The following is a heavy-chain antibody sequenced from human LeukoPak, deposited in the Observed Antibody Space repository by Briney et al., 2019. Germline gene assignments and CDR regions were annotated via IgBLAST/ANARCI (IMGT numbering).Heavy chain of an antibody. CDR3: ARGRLYDSSGYYYFFTYFDY. CDR2: MNPNSGNT. J-gene: IGHJ4*02. D-gene: IGHD3-22*01. V-gene: IGHV1-8*01. CDR1: GYTFTSYD. Sequence: GASVKVSCKASGYTFTSYDINWVRQATGQGLEWMGWMNPNSGNTGYAQKFQGRVTTTRNTSISTAYMELSSLRSEDTAVYYCARGRLYDSSGYYYFFTYFDYWGQGTLVTVSS.